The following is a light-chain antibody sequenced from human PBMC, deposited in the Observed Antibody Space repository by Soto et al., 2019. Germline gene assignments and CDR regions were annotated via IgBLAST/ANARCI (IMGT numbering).Light chain of an antibody. CDR1: TSDVGSYDY. J-gene: IGLJ2*01. V-gene: IGLV2-14*01. CDR2: EVD. CDR3: SSYTSTNTLVI. Sequence: QAVVTQPASVSGSPGQSITISCAGTTSDVGSYDYVSWYQRHPGKGPKLIIYEVDYRPSGVSTRFSGSKSGNTASLTISGLQTDDEAEYYCSSYTSTNTLVIFGGGTKLTVL.